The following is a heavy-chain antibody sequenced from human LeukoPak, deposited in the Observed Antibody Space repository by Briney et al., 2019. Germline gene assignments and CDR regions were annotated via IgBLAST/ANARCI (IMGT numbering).Heavy chain of an antibody. Sequence: SETLSLTCTVSGGSISSYYWSWIRQPAGKGLEWIGRIYTSGSTNYNPSLKGRVTISVDTSKNQFSLKLNSVTAADTAVYYCARGGMAMVRGVIIYYYYDMDVWGPGTTVTVSS. CDR2: IYTSGST. CDR1: GGSISSYY. CDR3: ARGGMAMVRGVIIYYYYDMDV. V-gene: IGHV4-4*07. D-gene: IGHD3-10*01. J-gene: IGHJ6*02.